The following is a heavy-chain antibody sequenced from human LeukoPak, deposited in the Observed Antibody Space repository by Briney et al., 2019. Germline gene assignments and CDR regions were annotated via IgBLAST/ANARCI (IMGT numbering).Heavy chain of an antibody. CDR2: IYPGDSDT. Sequence: GESLKISCKGSGYSFTSYWIGWVRQMPGKGLEWMGIIYPGDSDTRYSPSFQGQVTISADKSISTAYLQWSSLKASDTAMHYCARRSDFWSGPHYYFDYWGQGTLVTVSS. CDR1: GYSFTSYW. V-gene: IGHV5-51*01. J-gene: IGHJ4*02. D-gene: IGHD3-3*01. CDR3: ARRSDFWSGPHYYFDY.